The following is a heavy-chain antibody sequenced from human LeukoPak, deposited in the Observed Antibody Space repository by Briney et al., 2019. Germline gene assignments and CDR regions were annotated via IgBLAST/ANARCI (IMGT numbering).Heavy chain of an antibody. CDR2: INPSGGST. V-gene: IGHV1-46*01. J-gene: IGHJ4*02. D-gene: IGHD2-8*02. CDR1: GYTFTTYG. Sequence: ASVKVSCKASGYTFTTYGISWVRQAPGQGLEWMGIINPSGGSTSYAQKFQGRVTMTRDTSTSTVYMELSSLRSEDTAVYYCARDLLGVFDYWGQGTLVTVSS. CDR3: ARDLLGVFDY.